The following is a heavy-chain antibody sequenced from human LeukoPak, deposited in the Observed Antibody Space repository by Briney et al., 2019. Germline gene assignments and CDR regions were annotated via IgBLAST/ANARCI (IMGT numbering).Heavy chain of an antibody. Sequence: GGSLRLSCAASGFTFSSYAVSWVRQAPGKGLEWVSGIRGSGDSTYYADSVKGRFTISRDNSKSTLYLQMNSLRADDTAVYYCAQAHYYGSGSHDYYFDYWGQGTLVTVSS. J-gene: IGHJ4*02. D-gene: IGHD3-10*01. CDR3: AQAHYYGSGSHDYYFDY. CDR1: GFTFSSYA. CDR2: IRGSGDST. V-gene: IGHV3-23*01.